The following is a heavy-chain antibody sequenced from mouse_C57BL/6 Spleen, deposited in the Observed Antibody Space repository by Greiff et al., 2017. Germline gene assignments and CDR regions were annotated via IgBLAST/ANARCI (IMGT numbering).Heavy chain of an antibody. CDR3: AVITTVVAPDY. D-gene: IGHD1-1*01. CDR1: GYAFSSSW. V-gene: IGHV1-82*01. CDR2: IYPGDGDT. Sequence: QVQLQQSGPELVKPGASVKISCKASGYAFSSSWMNWVKQRPGKGLEWIGRIYPGDGDTNYNGKFKGKATLTADKSSSTAYMQLSSLTSEDSAVDFCAVITTVVAPDYWGQGTSVTVSS. J-gene: IGHJ4*01.